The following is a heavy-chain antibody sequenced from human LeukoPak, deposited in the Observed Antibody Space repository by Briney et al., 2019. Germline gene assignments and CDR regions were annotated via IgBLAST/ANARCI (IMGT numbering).Heavy chain of an antibody. V-gene: IGHV1-18*04. Sequence: GASVKVSCKAPGYTFTSYGISWVRQAPGQGLEWMGWISAYNGNTNYAQKLQGRVTMTTDTSTSTAYMELRSLRSDDTAVYYCARDGGSDSKYYDILTAGDYWGQGTLVTVSS. CDR2: ISAYNGNT. CDR1: GYTFTSYG. CDR3: ARDGGSDSKYYDILTAGDY. J-gene: IGHJ4*02. D-gene: IGHD3-9*01.